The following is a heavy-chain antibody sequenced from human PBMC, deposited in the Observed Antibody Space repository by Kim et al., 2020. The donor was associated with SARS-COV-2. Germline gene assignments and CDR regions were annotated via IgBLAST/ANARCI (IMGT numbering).Heavy chain of an antibody. CDR3: AREVISSSWYAFLPGSNGMDV. CDR1: GYTFTSYY. D-gene: IGHD6-13*01. CDR2: INPSGGST. V-gene: IGHV1-46*01. Sequence: ASVKVSCKASGYTFTSYYMHWVRQAPGQGLEWMGIINPSGGSTSYAQKFQGRVTMTRDTSTSTVYMELSSLRSEDTAVYYCAREVISSSWYAFLPGSNGMDVWGQGTTVTVSS. J-gene: IGHJ6*02.